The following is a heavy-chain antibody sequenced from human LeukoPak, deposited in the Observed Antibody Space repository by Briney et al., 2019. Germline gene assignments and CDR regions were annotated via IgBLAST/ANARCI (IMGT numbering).Heavy chain of an antibody. J-gene: IGHJ4*02. CDR3: ARHSGVASSLPFNY. CDR2: ICYSGSS. Sequence: SETLSLTCSVSGASVRSRSYCWGWIRQPPGKGLEWIGSICYSGSSSYKPSFRSRVTISVDTSQNQFSLNLKSMTAADTAVYHCARHSGVASSLPFNYWGQGSLVTVSS. CDR1: GASVRSRSYC. V-gene: IGHV4-39*01. D-gene: IGHD2-15*01.